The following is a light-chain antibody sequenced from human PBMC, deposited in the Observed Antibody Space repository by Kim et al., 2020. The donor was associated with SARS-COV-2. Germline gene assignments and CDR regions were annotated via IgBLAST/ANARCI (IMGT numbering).Light chain of an antibody. J-gene: IGKJ2*01. CDR1: QSISNN. V-gene: IGKV3-15*01. CDR3: QHYNYWPPYT. CDR2: GAS. Sequence: DIVMTQSPATLSVSPGERATLSCRASQSISNNLAWYQQKPGQAPRLLIYGASARATGISDRFSGSGSGTEFTLTISSLQSEDFAIYYCQHYNYWPPYTFGQGTKLEI.